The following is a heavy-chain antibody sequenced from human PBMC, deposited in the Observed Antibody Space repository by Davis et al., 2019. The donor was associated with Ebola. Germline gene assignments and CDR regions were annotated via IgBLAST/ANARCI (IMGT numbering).Heavy chain of an antibody. V-gene: IGHV3-49*04. D-gene: IGHD6-19*01. J-gene: IGHJ4*02. Sequence: PGGSLRLSCTASGFTFGDYAMSWVRQAPGKGLEWVGFIRSKAYGGTTEYAASVKGRFTISRDDSKSIAYLQMNSLKTEDTAVYYCTRVPGIAVAGTDYWGQGTLVTVSS. CDR3: TRVPGIAVAGTDY. CDR1: GFTFGDYA. CDR2: IRSKAYGGTT.